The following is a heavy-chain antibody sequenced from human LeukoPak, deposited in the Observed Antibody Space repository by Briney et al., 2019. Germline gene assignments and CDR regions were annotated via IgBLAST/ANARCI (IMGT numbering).Heavy chain of an antibody. CDR3: ARHRAYSSSSPFDY. D-gene: IGHD6-6*01. CDR1: GDSINSDNYY. V-gene: IGHV4-30-4*08. Sequence: SQTLSLTCTVSGDSINSDNYYWNWIRQHPGKGLEWIGYISYSGIPYYNPSLKSRVTMFVDMSKNQFSLRLSSVTAADTAVYYCARHRAYSSSSPFDYWGQGTLVTVSS. J-gene: IGHJ4*02. CDR2: ISYSGIP.